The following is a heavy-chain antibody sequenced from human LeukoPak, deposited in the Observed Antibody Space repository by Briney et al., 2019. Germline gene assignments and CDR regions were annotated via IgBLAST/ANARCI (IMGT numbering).Heavy chain of an antibody. CDR2: IYYTGRT. CDR3: ASGPDFYMDV. CDR1: GDSISSNY. Sequence: SETLSLTXTISGDSISSNYRSWIRQPPGKGLEWIGYIYYTGRTKNNPSLKSRVTISVDTSKNQFSLKLTSVTAADTAVYYCASGPDFYMDVWGKGITVTVSS. V-gene: IGHV4-59*01. J-gene: IGHJ6*03. D-gene: IGHD3-3*01.